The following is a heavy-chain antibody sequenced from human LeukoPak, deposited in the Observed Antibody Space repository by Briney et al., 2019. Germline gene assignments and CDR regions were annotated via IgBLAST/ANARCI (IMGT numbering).Heavy chain of an antibody. V-gene: IGHV1-69*01. Sequence: ASVKVSCKASGGTFSSYAISWVRQAPGQGLEWMGGIIPIFGTANYAQKFQGRVTITADESTSTAHMELSSLRSEDTAVYYCARSLGYCSGGSCYIPSDYWGQGTLVTVSS. D-gene: IGHD2-15*01. CDR3: ARSLGYCSGGSCYIPSDY. J-gene: IGHJ4*02. CDR2: IIPIFGTA. CDR1: GGTFSSYA.